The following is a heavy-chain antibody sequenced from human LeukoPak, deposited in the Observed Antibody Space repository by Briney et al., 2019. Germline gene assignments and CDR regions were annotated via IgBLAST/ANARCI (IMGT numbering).Heavy chain of an antibody. V-gene: IGHV4-39*07. CDR2: IYYSGST. CDR3: ARDPGQLWLRVGEYFDY. CDR1: GGSISSTTYY. J-gene: IGHJ4*02. Sequence: SETLSLTCTVSGGSISSTTYYWGWIRQPPGKGLEWIGSIYYSGSTYYSPSLKSRVTMSVDTSKNQFSLKLSSVTAADTAVYYCARDPGQLWLRVGEYFDYWGQGTLVTVSS. D-gene: IGHD5-18*01.